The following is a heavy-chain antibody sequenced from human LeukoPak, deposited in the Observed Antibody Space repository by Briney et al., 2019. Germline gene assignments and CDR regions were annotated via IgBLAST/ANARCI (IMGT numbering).Heavy chain of an antibody. Sequence: SETLSLTCTVSGGSISSYYWSWIRQPPGKGLEWIGYIYYSGSTNYNPSLKSRVTISVDTSKNQFSLKLSSVTAADTAVYYCARGGLATVNYYYYYMDVWGKGITVTVS. CDR2: IYYSGST. CDR1: GGSISSYY. D-gene: IGHD4-11*01. CDR3: ARGGLATVNYYYYYMDV. V-gene: IGHV4-59*01. J-gene: IGHJ6*03.